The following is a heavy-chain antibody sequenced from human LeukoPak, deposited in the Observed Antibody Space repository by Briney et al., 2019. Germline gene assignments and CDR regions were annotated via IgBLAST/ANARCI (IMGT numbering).Heavy chain of an antibody. J-gene: IGHJ4*02. CDR3: ARVFATGPSFDY. V-gene: IGHV3-74*01. Sequence: GGSLRLSSAASGFTFSSYWMHWVRQTPGKGLEWVSRISDDGSNTGYADSVQGRFTISRDNAKNTLYLQMNSLRAEDTAVYYCARVFATGPSFDYWGQGTLVTVSS. CDR2: ISDDGSNT. D-gene: IGHD3-9*01. CDR1: GFTFSSYW.